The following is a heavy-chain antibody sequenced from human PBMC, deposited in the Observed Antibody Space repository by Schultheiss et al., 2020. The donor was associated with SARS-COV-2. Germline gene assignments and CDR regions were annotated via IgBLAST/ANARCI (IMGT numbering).Heavy chain of an antibody. CDR3: AGGTPGYYTHPHDY. Sequence: GGSLRLSCAASGFTFSSYWMSWVRQAPGKGLEWVANIKQDGSEKYYVDSVKGRFTISRDNAKNSLYLQMNSLRAEDTAVYYCAGGTPGYYTHPHDYWGQGTLVTVSS. CDR2: IKQDGSEK. V-gene: IGHV3-7*04. D-gene: IGHD3/OR15-3a*01. CDR1: GFTFSSYW. J-gene: IGHJ4*02.